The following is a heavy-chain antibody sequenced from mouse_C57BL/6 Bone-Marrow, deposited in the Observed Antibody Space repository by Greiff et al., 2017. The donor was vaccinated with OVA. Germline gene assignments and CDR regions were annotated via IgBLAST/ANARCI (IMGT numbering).Heavy chain of an antibody. D-gene: IGHD2-14*01. J-gene: IGHJ2*01. CDR2: IYPRSGNT. V-gene: IGHV1-81*01. CDR3: AVDGVLLDY. Sequence: QVQLKESGAELARPGASVKLSCKASGYTFTSYGISWVKQRTGQGLEWIGEIYPRSGNTYYNEKFKGKATLTADKSSSTAYMELRSLTSEDSAVYFCAVDGVLLDYWGQGTTLTVSS. CDR1: GYTFTSYG.